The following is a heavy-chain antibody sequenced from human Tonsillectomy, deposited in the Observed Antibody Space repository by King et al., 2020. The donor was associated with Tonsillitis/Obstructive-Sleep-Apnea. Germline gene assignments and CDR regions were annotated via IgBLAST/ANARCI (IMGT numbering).Heavy chain of an antibody. D-gene: IGHD2-2*01. CDR3: ARAGNCSSTSCRGAFDI. V-gene: IGHV1-2*06. CDR2: INPNSGGT. Sequence: QLVQSGAEVKKPGASVKGSCKASGYTFTGYYMHWGRQAPGQGLEWMGRINPNSGGTNYAQKFQGRVTMTRDTSISTAHMELSRLRSDDTAVDYCARAGNCSSTSCRGAFDIWGQGTMVTVSS. J-gene: IGHJ3*02. CDR1: GYTFTGYY.